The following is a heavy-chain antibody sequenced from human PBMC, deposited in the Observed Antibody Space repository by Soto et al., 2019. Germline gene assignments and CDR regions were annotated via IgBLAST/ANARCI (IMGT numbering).Heavy chain of an antibody. D-gene: IGHD2-21*02. Sequence: TGGSLTLSCATSGFTFSTYSMSWVRQAPGRGLEWVSYIRSSSGTIYYADSVKGRFTISRDNAKNSLYLQMDSLRAEDTAVYYCARDSDFAFDYWGQGALVTVSS. J-gene: IGHJ4*02. CDR2: IRSSSGTI. CDR1: GFTFSTYS. V-gene: IGHV3-48*01. CDR3: ARDSDFAFDY.